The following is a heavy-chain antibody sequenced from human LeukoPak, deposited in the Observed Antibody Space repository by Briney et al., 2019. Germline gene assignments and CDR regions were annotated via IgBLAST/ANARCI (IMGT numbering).Heavy chain of an antibody. J-gene: IGHJ6*02. CDR1: GYXFTGYY. CDR2: INPNSGGT. V-gene: IGHV1-2*02. CDR3: ARDLSLWFGEFYYGMDV. D-gene: IGHD3-10*01. Sequence: GASVKVSCKASGYXFTGYYIHWVRQAPGQGLEWMGWINPNSGGTNYAQKFQGRVTMTRDTSISTAYMELSRLRSDDTAVYYCARDLSLWFGEFYYGMDVWGQGTTVTVSS.